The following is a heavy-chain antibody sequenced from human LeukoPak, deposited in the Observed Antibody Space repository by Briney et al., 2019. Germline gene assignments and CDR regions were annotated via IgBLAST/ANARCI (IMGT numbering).Heavy chain of an antibody. CDR3: ATELTYYMDV. V-gene: IGHV4-59*01. J-gene: IGHJ6*03. CDR1: GGSISDYY. Sequence: SETLSLTCTVAGGSISDYYWNWIRQPPGKGLEWIGYIYHSGSTDYNPSLKSRVTISVDTSKNQFSLKLSSVTAADTAVYYRATELTYYMDVWGKGTTVTVSS. CDR2: IYHSGST.